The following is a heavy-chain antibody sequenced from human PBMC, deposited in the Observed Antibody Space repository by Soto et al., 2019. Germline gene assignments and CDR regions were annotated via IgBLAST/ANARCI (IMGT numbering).Heavy chain of an antibody. CDR3: ARDRSTYGGGGTGEVKENWFDP. Sequence: SETLSLTCSVSGGSIGRYYWSWIRQPPWKGLEWIGYAYYSGDTGYNPSLQSRVTMAVDTSKNQVSLKLTSVTAADTAVYYCARDRSTYGGGGTGEVKENWFDPWGQGALVTVSS. CDR2: AYYSGDT. D-gene: IGHD2-8*01. CDR1: GGSIGRYY. V-gene: IGHV4-59*01. J-gene: IGHJ5*02.